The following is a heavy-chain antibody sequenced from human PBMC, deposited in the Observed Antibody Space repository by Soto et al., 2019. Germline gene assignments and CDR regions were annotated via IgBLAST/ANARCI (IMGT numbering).Heavy chain of an antibody. V-gene: IGHV4-59*01. J-gene: IGHJ4*02. CDR1: GGSISSNY. CDR2: IYYSGST. Sequence: QVQLQESGPGLVKPSETLSLSCTVSGGSISSNYWSWIRQPPGKGLEWIGYIYYSGSTKYNPSLKNRVTISGDTSKNQFSLKLSSVTAADTAVYYCASIRYCSGGSCYSDFFFDYWGQGTLVTVSS. D-gene: IGHD2-15*01. CDR3: ASIRYCSGGSCYSDFFFDY.